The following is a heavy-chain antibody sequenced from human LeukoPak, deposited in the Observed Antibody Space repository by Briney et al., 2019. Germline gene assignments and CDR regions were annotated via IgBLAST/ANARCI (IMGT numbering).Heavy chain of an antibody. V-gene: IGHV1-58*02. CDR3: AAGGHDYGDLKFAY. Sequence: GASVKVSCKASGSTFTSSAMQWVRQARGQRLELIGWIVVGSGNTNYAQKFQERVTITSEMSTSTAYMELSSLRSEDTAVYYCAAGGHDYGDLKFAYWGQGTLVTVSS. CDR2: IVVGSGNT. J-gene: IGHJ4*02. D-gene: IGHD4-17*01. CDR1: GSTFTSSA.